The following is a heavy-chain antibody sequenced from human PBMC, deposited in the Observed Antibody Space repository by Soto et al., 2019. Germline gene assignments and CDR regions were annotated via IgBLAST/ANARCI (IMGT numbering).Heavy chain of an antibody. CDR3: ARDSPELGMDV. V-gene: IGHV3-13*01. CDR2: IGTAGDT. J-gene: IGHJ6*02. Sequence: PGGSLRLSCAASGFTFSSYDMHWVRQATGKGLEWVSAIGTAGDTYYPGSVKGRFTISRENAKNSLYLQMNSLGAGDTAVYYCARDSPELGMDVWGQGTTVTVSS. CDR1: GFTFSSYD.